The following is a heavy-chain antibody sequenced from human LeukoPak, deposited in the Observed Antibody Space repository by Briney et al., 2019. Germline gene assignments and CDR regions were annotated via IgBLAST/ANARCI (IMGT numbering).Heavy chain of an antibody. CDR3: ARHDRSGRYPYYFDS. V-gene: IGHV5-51*01. Sequence: GESLQISCKGSGYNFPKYWIGWVRQMPEKGLEWMGIIYPGDSDTRYSLSFQGQVSISADKSTSTTYLQWSSLKASDTAMYFCARHDRSGRYPYYFDSWGQGTLVTVSS. CDR2: IYPGDSDT. D-gene: IGHD1-26*01. CDR1: GYNFPKYW. J-gene: IGHJ4*02.